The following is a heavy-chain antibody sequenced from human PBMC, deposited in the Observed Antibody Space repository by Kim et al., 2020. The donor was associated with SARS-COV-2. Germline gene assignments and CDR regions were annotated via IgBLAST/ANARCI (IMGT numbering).Heavy chain of an antibody. D-gene: IGHD1-26*01. V-gene: IGHV3-73*01. CDR1: GFTFSDSA. Sequence: GGSLRLSCAASGFTFSDSAMHWVRQASGKGLEWVGRIRSKVNSYATVYSVSVEGRFTISRDDSKNTAYLQMDSLKTEDTAVYYCARGPSYSESYWDAFDIWGQGTMVTVSS. CDR2: IRSKVNSYAT. J-gene: IGHJ3*02. CDR3: ARGPSYSESYWDAFDI.